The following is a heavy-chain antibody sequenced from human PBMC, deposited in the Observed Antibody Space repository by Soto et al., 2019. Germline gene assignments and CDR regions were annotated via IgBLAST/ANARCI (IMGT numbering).Heavy chain of an antibody. D-gene: IGHD2-2*01. CDR1: GGSISSSSYY. V-gene: IGHV4-39*07. Sequence: SETLSLTCTVSGGSISSSSYYWGWIRQPPGKGLEWIGRINHSGSTNYNPSLKSRVTISVDTSKNQFSLKLSSVTAADTAVYYCAREDRDRETGLVPAAIDGMDVWGQGTTVTVS. CDR2: INHSGST. J-gene: IGHJ6*02. CDR3: AREDRDRETGLVPAAIDGMDV.